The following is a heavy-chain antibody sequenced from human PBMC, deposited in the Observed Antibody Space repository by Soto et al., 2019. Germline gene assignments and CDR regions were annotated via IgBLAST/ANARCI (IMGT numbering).Heavy chain of an antibody. V-gene: IGHV1-18*01. CDR3: ARRRYGDY. D-gene: IGHD1-1*01. CDR1: GYAFTTYG. Sequence: QVHLVQSGAEVKKPGASVKVSCKGSGYAFTTYGITWVRQAPGQGLEWMGWISAHNGNTNYAQKLQVRVTVTRATSTSTAYMELRSLRSDDTAVYYCARRRYGDYWGPGALVTGSS. J-gene: IGHJ4*02. CDR2: ISAHNGNT.